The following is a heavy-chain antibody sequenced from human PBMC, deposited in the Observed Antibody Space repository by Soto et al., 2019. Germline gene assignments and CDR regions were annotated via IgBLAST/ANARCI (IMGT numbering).Heavy chain of an antibody. V-gene: IGHV4-4*07. CDR1: GGSINTFY. J-gene: IGHJ4*02. CDR3: AREGSYSAYNFAHGIQLWSFDF. Sequence: KPSETLSLTCTVSGGSINTFYWSWFRQPAGKGLEWIGRIFSSGSTSFNPSLESRVAMSVDTSKNHFSLNLSSVTAADMAVYYCAREGSYSAYNFAHGIQLWSFDFWGQGALVTVPQ. D-gene: IGHD5-12*01. CDR2: IFSSGST.